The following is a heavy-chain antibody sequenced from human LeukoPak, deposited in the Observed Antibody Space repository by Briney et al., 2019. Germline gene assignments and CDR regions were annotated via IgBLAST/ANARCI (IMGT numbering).Heavy chain of an antibody. Sequence: SVKVSCKASGGTFSSYAISWVRQAPGQGLEWMGRIIPILGIANYAQKFQGRVTITADKSTSTAYMELSSLRSEDTAVYYCAREFVVVTATDVYFQHWGQGTLVTVSS. V-gene: IGHV1-69*04. J-gene: IGHJ1*01. D-gene: IGHD2-21*02. CDR1: GGTFSSYA. CDR3: AREFVVVTATDVYFQH. CDR2: IIPILGIA.